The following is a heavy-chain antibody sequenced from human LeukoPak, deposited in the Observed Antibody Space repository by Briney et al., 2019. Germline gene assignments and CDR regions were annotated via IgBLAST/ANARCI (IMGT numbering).Heavy chain of an antibody. CDR3: ASELGGYSYGTYYYYYGMDV. CDR1: GGTFSSYA. D-gene: IGHD5-18*01. J-gene: IGHJ6*02. V-gene: IGHV1-69*01. Sequence: ASVKVSCKASGGTFSSYAISWVRQAPGQGLEWMGGIIPIFGTANYAQKFQGRVTITADESTSTAYMELSSLRSEDTAVCYCASELGGYSYGTYYYYYGMDVWGQGTTVTVSS. CDR2: IIPIFGTA.